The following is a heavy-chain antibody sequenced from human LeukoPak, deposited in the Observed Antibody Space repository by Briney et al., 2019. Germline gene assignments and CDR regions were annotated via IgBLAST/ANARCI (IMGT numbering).Heavy chain of an antibody. CDR1: GGSISSSYY. CDR2: IYTSGST. J-gene: IGHJ4*02. CDR3: ASLYSGSY. V-gene: IGHV4-61*02. D-gene: IGHD1-26*01. Sequence: SETLSLTCTVSGGSISSSYYWSWMRQPAGKGLEWIGRIYTSGSTNYNPSLESRVTISVDTSKNQFSLKLSSVTAVDTAVYYCASLYSGSYWGQGTLVTVSS.